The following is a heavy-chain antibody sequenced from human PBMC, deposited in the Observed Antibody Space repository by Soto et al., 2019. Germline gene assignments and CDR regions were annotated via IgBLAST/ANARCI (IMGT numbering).Heavy chain of an antibody. CDR2: IWYEGTNT. CDR3: VRVRDWNPLDP. J-gene: IGHJ5*02. Sequence: QAQLVESGGGVVQPGRSLRLSCAASGFTFSNSGMHWVRQAPGSGLEWVAVIWYEGTNTYYADSVKGRFTISRDNSKNALYLQLNSLGVEDTGLYYCVRVRDWNPLDPRGQGTPVTVSS. V-gene: IGHV3-33*01. CDR1: GFTFSNSG. D-gene: IGHD1-1*01.